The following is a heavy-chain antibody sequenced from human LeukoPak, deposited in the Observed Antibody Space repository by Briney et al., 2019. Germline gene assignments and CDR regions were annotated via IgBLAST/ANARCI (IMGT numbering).Heavy chain of an antibody. J-gene: IGHJ4*02. Sequence: GASVKVSCKASGYTFTGYYMHWVRQAPGQGLEWMGWINPNSGGTNYAQKFQGRVTMTRDTSISTAYMELSRLRSDDTAVYYCARDAAAAGTASYYFDYWGQGTLVTVSS. CDR2: INPNSGGT. CDR1: GYTFTGYY. D-gene: IGHD6-13*01. V-gene: IGHV1-2*02. CDR3: ARDAAAAGTASYYFDY.